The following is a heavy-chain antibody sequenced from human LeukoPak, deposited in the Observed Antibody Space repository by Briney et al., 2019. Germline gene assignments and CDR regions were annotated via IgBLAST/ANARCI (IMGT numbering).Heavy chain of an antibody. J-gene: IGHJ3*02. CDR3: ARGRYNWNRPDAFDI. CDR1: GFTFSDYY. Sequence: GGSLRLSCAASGFTFSDYYMSWIRQAPGKGLEWVSYIISSGSTIYYADSVKGRFTISRDNAKNSLYLQMNSLRAEDTAVYYCARGRYNWNRPDAFDIWGQGTMVTVSS. CDR2: IISSGSTI. V-gene: IGHV3-11*04. D-gene: IGHD1-20*01.